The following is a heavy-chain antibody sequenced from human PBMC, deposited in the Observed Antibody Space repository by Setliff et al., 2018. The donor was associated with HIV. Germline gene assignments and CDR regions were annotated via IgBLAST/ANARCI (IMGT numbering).Heavy chain of an antibody. CDR1: GESLSGYS. CDR3: ARRGWNGYKAFDY. Sequence: PSETLSLTCGVYGESLSGYSWNWIRQPPGKGLEWIGEINHGGSAKFNPSLKSRVTISVDTSKNHFSLNLTSVTAADTAVYYCARRGWNGYKAFDYWGQGPLVTVSS. J-gene: IGHJ4*02. D-gene: IGHD5-12*01. V-gene: IGHV4-34*01. CDR2: INHGGSA.